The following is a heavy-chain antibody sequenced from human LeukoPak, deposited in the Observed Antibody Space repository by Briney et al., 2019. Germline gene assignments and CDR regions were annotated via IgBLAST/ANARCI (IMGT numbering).Heavy chain of an antibody. CDR1: EFAFTSYA. CDR3: ATVLGTPMTTWAAFEK. Sequence: PGGSLRLSCAASEFAFTSYAMTWLLQAPGEGLVECLAIIATGGGTFYENSVKSRVTISRDNSKNTLYLQMNSVRAADTAVYFCATVLGTPMTTWAAFEKWGPGTVVTVSS. V-gene: IGHV3-23*01. CDR2: IIATGGGT. J-gene: IGHJ3*02. D-gene: IGHD4-11*01.